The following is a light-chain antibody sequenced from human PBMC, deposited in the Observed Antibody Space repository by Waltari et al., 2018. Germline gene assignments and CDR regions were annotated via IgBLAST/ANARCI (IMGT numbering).Light chain of an antibody. CDR1: HNINIF. V-gene: IGKV1-39*01. CDR2: KAS. J-gene: IGKJ2*01. Sequence: DIQMTQSPSSLSASVGDRVTITCRASHNINIFLNWYQQKPGEGPKLLIYKASNMEGGGPSRFSGSGSGTEFSLSISSLQPDDFATYFCQQAYSVPYTFGQGTNL. CDR3: QQAYSVPYT.